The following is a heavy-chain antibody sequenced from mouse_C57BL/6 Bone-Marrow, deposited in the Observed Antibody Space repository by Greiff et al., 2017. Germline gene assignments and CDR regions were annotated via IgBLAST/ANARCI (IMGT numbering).Heavy chain of an antibody. CDR1: GYSITSDY. CDR2: ISYSGST. Sequence: EVQLQQSGPGLAKPSQTLSLTCSVTGYSITSDYWNWIRKFPGNKLEYMGYISYSGSTYYNPSLKSRISITRDTSKNQYYLQLNSVTTEDTATYYCARSLNYYGSSGYFEVWGTGTTVTVSS. CDR3: ARSLNYYGSSGYFEV. D-gene: IGHD1-1*01. J-gene: IGHJ1*03. V-gene: IGHV3-8*01.